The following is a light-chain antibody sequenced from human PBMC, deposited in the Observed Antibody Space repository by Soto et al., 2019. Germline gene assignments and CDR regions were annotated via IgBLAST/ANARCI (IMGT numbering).Light chain of an antibody. CDR3: QQRYSWPPLT. CDR2: DAS. J-gene: IGKJ4*01. Sequence: EIVLTQSPATLSLSPGEGATLSCRASQSVRTFLAWYQQRPGQVPRLLIYDASNRATGVPARFSGSGSGTNFSLTISSLEPEDFAVYYCQQRYSWPPLTFGGGTRVEI. V-gene: IGKV3-11*01. CDR1: QSVRTF.